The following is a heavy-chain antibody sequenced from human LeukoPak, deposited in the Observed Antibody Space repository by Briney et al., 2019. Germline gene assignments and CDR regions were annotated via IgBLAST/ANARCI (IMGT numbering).Heavy chain of an antibody. CDR2: IYSGGTT. CDR1: GFTVTSSY. CDR3: ASKLTSGY. D-gene: IGHD4-17*01. J-gene: IGHJ4*02. V-gene: IGHV3-66*01. Sequence: PGGSLRLSCVVSGFTVTSSYMSWVRQAPGKGLEWVSVIYSGGTTNYADSVKGRFTVYRDNSKNTLHLQMNTLRAEDTAVYYCASKLTSGYWGQGTLVTVSS.